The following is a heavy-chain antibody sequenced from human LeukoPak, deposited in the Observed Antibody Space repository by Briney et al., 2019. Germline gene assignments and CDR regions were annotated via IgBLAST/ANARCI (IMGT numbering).Heavy chain of an antibody. D-gene: IGHD3-10*01. Sequence: GGSLRLSCAASGFTFRDYAMSWFRQAPGKGLEWVSAISGSGGSTYYADSVKGRFTISRDNSKNTLYLQMNSLRAEDTAVYYCAKDFSGSYYKPTIFDYWGQGTLVTVSS. V-gene: IGHV3-23*01. CDR2: ISGSGGST. CDR3: AKDFSGSYYKPTIFDY. CDR1: GFTFRDYA. J-gene: IGHJ4*02.